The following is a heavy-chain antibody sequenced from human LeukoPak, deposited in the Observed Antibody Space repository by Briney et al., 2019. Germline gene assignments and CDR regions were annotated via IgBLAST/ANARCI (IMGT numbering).Heavy chain of an antibody. CDR1: GGSTSSSSYY. V-gene: IGHV4-39*07. D-gene: IGHD3-10*01. Sequence: SETLSLTCTVSGGSTSSSSYYWGWIRQPPGKGLEWIGSIYYSGSTYYNPSLKSRVTISVDTSKNQFSLKLSSVTAADTAVYYCARESITMVRGVRPFDYWGQGTLVTVSS. CDR3: ARESITMVRGVRPFDY. J-gene: IGHJ4*02. CDR2: IYYSGST.